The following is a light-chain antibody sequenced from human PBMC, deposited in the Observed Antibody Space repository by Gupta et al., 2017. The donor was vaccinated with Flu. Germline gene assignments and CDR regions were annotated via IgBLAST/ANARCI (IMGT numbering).Light chain of an antibody. CDR3: QSADSSGTRV. Sequence: SYELTQPPSVSVSPGQTARITCSGDALPKQYAYWYQRKPGQAPVLVIYKDSERPSGIPDRFSGSSSGTTVTLTISGVQAEDEADYYCQSADSSGTRVFGGGTKLTVL. CDR1: ALPKQY. J-gene: IGLJ3*02. CDR2: KDS. V-gene: IGLV3-25*02.